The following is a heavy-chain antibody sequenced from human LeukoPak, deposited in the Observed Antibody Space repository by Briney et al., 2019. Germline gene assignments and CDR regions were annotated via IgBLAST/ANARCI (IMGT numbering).Heavy chain of an antibody. D-gene: IGHD3-22*01. Sequence: ASVKVSCKVSGYTFTGYYMHWVRQAPGQGLEWMGWINTNTGNPTYAQGFTGRFVFSLDTSVSTAYLQISSLKAEDTAVYYCAREFNSGYYGWFDPWGQGTLVTVSS. V-gene: IGHV7-4-1*02. CDR1: GYTFTGYY. CDR3: AREFNSGYYGWFDP. CDR2: INTNTGNP. J-gene: IGHJ5*02.